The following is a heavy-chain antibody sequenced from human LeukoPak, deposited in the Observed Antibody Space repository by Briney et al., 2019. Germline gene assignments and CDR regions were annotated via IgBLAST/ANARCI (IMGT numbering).Heavy chain of an antibody. D-gene: IGHD5-12*01. CDR1: GFTFSSYA. V-gene: IGHV3-23*01. CDR2: ISGIGGST. Sequence: PGGSLRLSYAASGFTFSSYAMSWVRQAPGKGLEWVSAISGIGGSTYYADSVKGRFTISRDNSKNTLYLQMNSLRAEDTAVSYCAKSGYSGSWYYYYYMDVWGKGTTVTVSS. J-gene: IGHJ6*03. CDR3: AKSGYSGSWYYYYYMDV.